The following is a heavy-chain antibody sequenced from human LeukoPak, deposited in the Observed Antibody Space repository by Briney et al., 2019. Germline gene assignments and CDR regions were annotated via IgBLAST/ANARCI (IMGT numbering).Heavy chain of an antibody. Sequence: GGSLRLSCAASTFTFSSYEMNWVRQAPGKGLEWVSYISSSGSTIYYADSVKGRFTISRDNAKNSLYLQMNSLRAEDTAVYYCAELGITMIGGVWGKGTTVTISS. D-gene: IGHD3-10*02. J-gene: IGHJ6*04. CDR3: AELGITMIGGV. CDR2: ISSSGSTI. CDR1: TFTFSSYE. V-gene: IGHV3-48*03.